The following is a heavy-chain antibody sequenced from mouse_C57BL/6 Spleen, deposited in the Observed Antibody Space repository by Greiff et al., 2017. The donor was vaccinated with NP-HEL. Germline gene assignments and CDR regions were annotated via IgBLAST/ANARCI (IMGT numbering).Heavy chain of an antibody. V-gene: IGHV1-54*01. D-gene: IGHD1-1*01. J-gene: IGHJ2*01. Sequence: QVQLQQSGAELVRPGTSVKVSCKASGYAFTNYLIEWVKQRPGQGLEWIGVINPGSGGTNYNEKFKGKATLTADKSSSTAYMQLSSLTSEDSAVYFCARDTYYYGSSLDYWGQGTTLTVSS. CDR3: ARDTYYYGSSLDY. CDR1: GYAFTNYL. CDR2: INPGSGGT.